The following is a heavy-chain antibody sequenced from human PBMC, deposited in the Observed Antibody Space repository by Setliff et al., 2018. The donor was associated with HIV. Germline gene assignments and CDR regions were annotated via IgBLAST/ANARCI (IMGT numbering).Heavy chain of an antibody. CDR1: GYTFANYW. D-gene: IGHD3-16*01. CDR2: IYPGDSDS. CDR3: ARGLGVRGRGDVFDI. J-gene: IGHJ3*02. Sequence: ESLKISCQGPGYTFANYWIGWVRQMPGKGLEWMGIIYPGDSDSRDSPSFQGQVIISADKSLSTAYLQWSSLKASDTAIYYCARGLGVRGRGDVFDIWGQGTMVTVS. V-gene: IGHV5-51*01.